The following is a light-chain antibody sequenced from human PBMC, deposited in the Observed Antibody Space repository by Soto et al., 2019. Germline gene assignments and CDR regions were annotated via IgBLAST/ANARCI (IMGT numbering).Light chain of an antibody. CDR1: QFMGNC. V-gene: IGKV1-39*01. CDR2: GAT. CDR3: QHVYIFPHT. J-gene: IGKJ3*01. Sequence: DIQMTQSRSSLSASVGAGVTITCRASQFMGNCLNWYQRRPGKVHEVLIYGATTLRGGVPSRFTGSGYGTDFTLTINSLQPEEFATYSCQHVYIFPHTLGPGPKV.